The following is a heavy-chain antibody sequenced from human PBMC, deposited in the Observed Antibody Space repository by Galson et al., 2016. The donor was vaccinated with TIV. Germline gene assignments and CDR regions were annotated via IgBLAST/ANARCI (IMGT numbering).Heavy chain of an antibody. Sequence: SLRLSCAASGFTFNNYAMNWVRPAPGKGLEWVAGISGSGGITYFADSVKGRFSISRDNSKDTLYLQLNSLRAEDTAVYYCAKRKNYGGDAFENWGQGTMVTVSS. CDR1: GFTFNNYA. J-gene: IGHJ3*02. D-gene: IGHD4/OR15-4a*01. CDR3: AKRKNYGGDAFEN. CDR2: ISGSGGIT. V-gene: IGHV3-23*01.